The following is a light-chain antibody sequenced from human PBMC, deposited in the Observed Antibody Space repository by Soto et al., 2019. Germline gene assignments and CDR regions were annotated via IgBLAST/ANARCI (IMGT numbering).Light chain of an antibody. J-gene: IGKJ4*01. CDR1: QGISRY. Sequence: DIQLTQSPSFLSASIGDRVTITCRASQGISRYLGWYQQKPGKAPKLLIYAASTLHSGVPSRFSGSGSGTEFTLTISSLQPEDFATFYCPQLNSYPVTFGGGTKVEIK. CDR3: PQLNSYPVT. V-gene: IGKV1-9*01. CDR2: AAS.